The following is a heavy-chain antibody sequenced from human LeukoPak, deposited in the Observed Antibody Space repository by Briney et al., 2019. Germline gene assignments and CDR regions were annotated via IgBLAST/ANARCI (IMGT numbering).Heavy chain of an antibody. CDR2: ISSSGSTI. V-gene: IGHV3-11*01. D-gene: IGHD3-10*01. J-gene: IGHJ4*02. CDR1: GFTFSDYY. CDR3: ARGEEYYYYVVGPWYFDY. Sequence: AGGSLRLSCAASGFTFSDYYMSWIRQAPGKGLEWVSYISSSGSTIYYADSVKGRFTISRDNAKNSLYLQMNSLRAEDTAVYYCARGEEYYYYVVGPWYFDYWGQGTLVTVSS.